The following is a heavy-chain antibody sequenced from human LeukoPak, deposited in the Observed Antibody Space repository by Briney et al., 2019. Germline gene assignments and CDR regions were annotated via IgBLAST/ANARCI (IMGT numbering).Heavy chain of an antibody. V-gene: IGHV3-23*01. Sequence: GSLRLSCAASGFTFSSYAMSWVRQAPGKGLEWVSAISGSGGSTYYADSVKGRFTISRDNSKNTLYLQMNSLRAEDTAVYYCAKDPNRITMVRGVFSPWGQGTLVTVSS. J-gene: IGHJ5*02. CDR1: GFTFSSYA. CDR2: ISGSGGST. D-gene: IGHD3-10*01. CDR3: AKDPNRITMVRGVFSP.